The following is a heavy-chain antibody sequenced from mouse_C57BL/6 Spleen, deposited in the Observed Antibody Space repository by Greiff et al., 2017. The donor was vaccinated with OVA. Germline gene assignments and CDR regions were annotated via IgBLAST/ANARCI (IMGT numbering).Heavy chain of an antibody. CDR3: ARSGDYLFDY. V-gene: IGHV1-50*01. J-gene: IGHJ2*01. CDR2: IDPSDSYT. CDR1: GYTFTSYW. Sequence: VQLQQPGAELVKPGASVKLSCKASGYTFTSYWMQWVKQRPGQGLEWIGEIDPSDSYTNYNQKFKGKATLTVDTSSSTAYMQLSSLTSEDSAVYYCARSGDYLFDYWGQGTTLTVSS. D-gene: IGHD2-4*01.